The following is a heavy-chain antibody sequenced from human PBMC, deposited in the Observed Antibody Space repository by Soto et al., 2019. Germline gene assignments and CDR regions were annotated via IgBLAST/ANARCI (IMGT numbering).Heavy chain of an antibody. CDR2: ISYDGSNK. V-gene: IGHV3-30-3*01. Sequence: GGSLRLSCAASGFTFSSYAMHWVRQAPDKRLEWVAVISYDGSNKYYADSVKGRFTISRDNSKNTLYLQMNSLRAEDTAVYYCARHRGYYDLWCGSNWFDPWGQGTLVTLSS. CDR3: ARHRGYYDLWCGSNWFDP. J-gene: IGHJ5*02. CDR1: GFTFSSYA. D-gene: IGHD3-3*01.